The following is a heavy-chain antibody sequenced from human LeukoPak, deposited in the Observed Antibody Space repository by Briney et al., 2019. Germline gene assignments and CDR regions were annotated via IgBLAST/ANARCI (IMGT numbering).Heavy chain of an antibody. V-gene: IGHV3-48*01. CDR1: AFTFSTYT. D-gene: IGHD5-18*01. CDR2: ISGSSSSTI. J-gene: IGHJ4*02. CDR3: ARKYIYGFDY. Sequence: GGSLRLSCAASAFTFSTYTMNWVRQAPGKGLDWVAYISGSSSSTIYYADSVKGRFTISRDNAKNSLYLQMNSLRAEDTAVYYCARKYIYGFDYWGQGTLVTVSS.